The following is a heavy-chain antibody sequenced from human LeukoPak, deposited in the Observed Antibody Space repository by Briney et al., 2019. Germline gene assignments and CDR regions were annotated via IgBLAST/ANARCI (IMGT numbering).Heavy chain of an antibody. CDR2: IIPIFGTA. V-gene: IGHV1-69*13. Sequence: ASVKVSCKASGGTFSSYAISWVRQAPGQGLEWMGGIIPIFGTANYAQKFQGRVTITADESTSTAYMELSSLRSEDTAVYNCARDHGQAWSWPDGDAFDIWGQGTMVTVSS. CDR3: ARDHGQAWSWPDGDAFDI. D-gene: IGHD1-26*01. CDR1: GGTFSSYA. J-gene: IGHJ3*02.